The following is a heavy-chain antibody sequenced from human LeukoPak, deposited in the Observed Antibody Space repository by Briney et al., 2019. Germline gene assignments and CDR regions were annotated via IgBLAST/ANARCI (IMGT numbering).Heavy chain of an antibody. CDR3: ARGYRGTATLPLESVLDY. J-gene: IGHJ4*02. D-gene: IGHD2-21*02. Sequence: SETLSLTCAVYGGSFSGYYWSWIRQPPGKGLEWIGEINHSGSTNYNPSLKSRVTISVDTSKNQFSLKLSSVTAAGTAVYYCARGYRGTATLPLESVLDYWGQGTLVTVSS. CDR2: INHSGST. V-gene: IGHV4-34*01. CDR1: GGSFSGYY.